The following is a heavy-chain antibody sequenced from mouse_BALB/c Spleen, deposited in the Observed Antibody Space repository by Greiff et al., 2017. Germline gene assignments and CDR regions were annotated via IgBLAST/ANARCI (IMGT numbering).Heavy chain of an antibody. CDR2: ISYSGST. Sequence: EVNLVESGPGLVKPSQSLSLTCTVTGYSITSDYAWYWIRQFPGNILEWMGYISYSGSTSYNPSLKSRISITRDTSKNQFFLQLNSVTTEDTATYYCARPDRYDYYYAMDYWGQGTSVTVSS. CDR1: GYSITSDYA. CDR3: ARPDRYDYYYAMDY. J-gene: IGHJ4*01. V-gene: IGHV3-2*02. D-gene: IGHD2-14*01.